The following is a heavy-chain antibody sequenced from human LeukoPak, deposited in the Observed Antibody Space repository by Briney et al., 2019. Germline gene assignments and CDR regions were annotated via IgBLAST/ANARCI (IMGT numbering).Heavy chain of an antibody. D-gene: IGHD1-26*01. CDR1: GFTFSSYE. J-gene: IGHJ2*01. CDR2: ISSSGSTI. Sequence: GGSLRLSCAASGFTFSSYEMNWVRQAPGKGLEWVSYISSSGSTIYYADSVKGRFTISRDNAKNSLYLQMNSLRAEDTAVYYCARSGWGATITWYFDLWGRGTLVTVSS. V-gene: IGHV3-48*03. CDR3: ARSGWGATITWYFDL.